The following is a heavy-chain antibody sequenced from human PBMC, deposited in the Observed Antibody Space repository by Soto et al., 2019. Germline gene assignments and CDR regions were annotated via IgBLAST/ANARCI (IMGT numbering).Heavy chain of an antibody. Sequence: GASVKVSCKASGYTFTSYYMHWVRQAPGQGLEWMGIINPSGGSTSYAQKFQGRVTMTRDTSTSTVYMELSSLRSEDTAVYYCARLGPPIVVGPAAIVVGESYYYGMDVWGKGTTVTVSS. CDR3: ARLGPPIVVGPAAIVVGESYYYGMDV. D-gene: IGHD2-2*01. CDR1: GYTFTSYY. V-gene: IGHV1-46*01. CDR2: INPSGGST. J-gene: IGHJ6*04.